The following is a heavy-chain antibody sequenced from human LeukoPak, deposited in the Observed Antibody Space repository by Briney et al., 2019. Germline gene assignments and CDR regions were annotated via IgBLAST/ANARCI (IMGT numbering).Heavy chain of an antibody. D-gene: IGHD4-11*01. CDR2: IIGSGGST. CDR3: ATRRGNTVTLWYFDF. CDR1: GFTFSSFR. J-gene: IGHJ4*02. Sequence: GGSLRLFCAAWGFTFSSFRRSGVRQAPGRGREWVSTIIGSGGSTSYAASVTGRITISRANSKHTLYLQMNSLRAEDRAVYYCATRRGNTVTLWYFDFWGQGTLVTVSS. V-gene: IGHV3-23*01.